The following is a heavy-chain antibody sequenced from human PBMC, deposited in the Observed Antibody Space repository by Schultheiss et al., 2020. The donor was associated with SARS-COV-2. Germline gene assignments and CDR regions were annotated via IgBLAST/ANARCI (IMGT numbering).Heavy chain of an antibody. V-gene: IGHV3-73*01. Sequence: GGSLSLSCATSGFTFSGSVMHWVRQASGKGLEWVGRIRGKADNYATIYAVSVKGRFTISRDDSKNTAYLQMNSLKTEDTAMYYCTRQGAGTSWFDPWGQGTLVTVSS. CDR1: GFTFSGSV. CDR2: IRGKADNYAT. J-gene: IGHJ5*02. CDR3: TRQGAGTSWFDP. D-gene: IGHD1-7*01.